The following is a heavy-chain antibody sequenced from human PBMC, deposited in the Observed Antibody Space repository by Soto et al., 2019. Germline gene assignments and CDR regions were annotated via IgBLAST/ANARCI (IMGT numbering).Heavy chain of an antibody. CDR2: IIPLFGTT. CDR3: ATNNRAGYHFDY. V-gene: IGHV1-69*13. CDR1: GGTFSSYA. J-gene: IGHJ4*02. Sequence: SVKVSCKAFGGTFSSYAISWVRQAPGQGLEWMGGIIPLFGTTNYAPKFQGRVAITADERARTAYMDLSSLKSEDTAVYYCATNNRAGYHFDYWGQGTLVTVSS. D-gene: IGHD3-16*02.